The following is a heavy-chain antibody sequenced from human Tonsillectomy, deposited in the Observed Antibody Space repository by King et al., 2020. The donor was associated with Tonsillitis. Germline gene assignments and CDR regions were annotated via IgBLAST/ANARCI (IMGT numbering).Heavy chain of an antibody. CDR3: ARVMGQWPHTAYDH. D-gene: IGHD3-22*01. CDR2: INPDSGGT. J-gene: IGHJ4*02. V-gene: IGHV1-2*02. Sequence: QLVQSGAEVKKPGASVNVSCKASGYTFTGSFLHWVRQAPGQGFQWMGWINPDSGGTKYDKSLQDRVTMARDTSSDTVYMFLSGLSSDDTAVYYCARVMGQWPHTAYDHWGQGTLVTVSA. CDR1: GYTFTGSF.